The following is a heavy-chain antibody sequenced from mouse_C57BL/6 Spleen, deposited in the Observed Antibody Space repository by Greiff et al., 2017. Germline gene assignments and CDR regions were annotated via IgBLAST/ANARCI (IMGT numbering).Heavy chain of an antibody. V-gene: IGHV6-3*01. Sequence: EVKLEESGGGLVQPGGSMKLSCVASGFTFSNYWMNWVRQSPEKGLEWVAQISLKTDNYATHYAESVKGRFTISRDDSKSSVYLQMIHLRAEDTRSYYSAEGVYSNYFCWYFDVWGTGTTVTVSS. J-gene: IGHJ1*03. CDR3: AEGVYSNYFCWYFDV. CDR1: GFTFSNYW. D-gene: IGHD2-5*01. CDR2: ISLKTDNYAT.